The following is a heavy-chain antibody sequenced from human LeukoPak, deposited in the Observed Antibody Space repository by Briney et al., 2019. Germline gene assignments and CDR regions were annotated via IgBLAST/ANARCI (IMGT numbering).Heavy chain of an antibody. CDR1: GGSISSGGYY. CDR3: ARDVALRYCSSTSCHAPAFDI. Sequence: SETLSLTCTVSGGSISSGGYYWSWIRQPPGKGLEWIGYIYHSGSIYYNPSLKSRVTISVDRSKNQFSLKLGSVTAADTAVYYCARDVALRYCSSTSCHAPAFDIWGQGTMVTVSS. CDR2: IYHSGSI. D-gene: IGHD2-2*01. V-gene: IGHV4-30-2*01. J-gene: IGHJ3*02.